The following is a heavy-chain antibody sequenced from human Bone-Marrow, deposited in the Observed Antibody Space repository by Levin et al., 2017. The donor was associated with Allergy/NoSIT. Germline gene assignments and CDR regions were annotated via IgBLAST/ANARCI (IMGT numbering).Heavy chain of an antibody. CDR1: GGSFSGYY. V-gene: IGHV4-34*01. CDR3: ARVRVSGSGYYYYYYGMDV. Sequence: AGGSLRLSCAVYGGSFSGYYWSWIRQPPGKGLEWIGEINHSGSTNYNPSLKSRVTISVDTSKNQFSLKLSSVTAADTAVYYCARVRVSGSGYYYYYYGMDVWGQGTTVTVSS. J-gene: IGHJ6*02. D-gene: IGHD3-22*01. CDR2: INHSGST.